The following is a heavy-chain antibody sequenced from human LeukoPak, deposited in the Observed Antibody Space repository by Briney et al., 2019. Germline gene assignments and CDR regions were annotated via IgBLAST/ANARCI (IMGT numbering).Heavy chain of an antibody. CDR3: ASIRSDYGDYVGWFDP. D-gene: IGHD4-17*01. CDR2: IYYSGST. CDR1: GGSISSGGYY. J-gene: IGHJ5*02. Sequence: SQTLSLTCTVSGGSISSGGYYWSWIRQHPGKGLEWIGYIYYSGSTYYNPSLKSRVTMSVDTSKNQFSLKLSSVTAADTAVYYCASIRSDYGDYVGWFDPWGQGTLVTVSS. V-gene: IGHV4-31*03.